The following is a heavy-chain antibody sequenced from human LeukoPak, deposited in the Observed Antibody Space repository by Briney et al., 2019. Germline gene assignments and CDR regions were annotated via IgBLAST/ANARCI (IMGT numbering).Heavy chain of an antibody. Sequence: SETLSLTCSVSGGSISTYSWNWIRQPPGKGLEWIGYVYYSGSTNYNPSLKSRVTISIDTPKNQFSLKLSSVTAADTAVYYCARGGLYYDFWSGYRERAFDIWGQGTMVTVSS. V-gene: IGHV4-59*12. CDR3: ARGGLYYDFWSGYRERAFDI. J-gene: IGHJ3*02. CDR1: GGSISTYS. CDR2: VYYSGST. D-gene: IGHD3-3*01.